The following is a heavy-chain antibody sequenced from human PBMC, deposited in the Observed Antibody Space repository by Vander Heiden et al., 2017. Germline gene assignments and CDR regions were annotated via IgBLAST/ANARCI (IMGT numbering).Heavy chain of an antibody. Sequence: QVQLVESGGGVVQPGWSLPPPCPVPAFPFSAYAMHGVRQAPGKGLQWVAAISYDGNNKYYVDSVRGRFTISRDNSKNTLFLQMNSLRAEDTAVYYCAKDIRDVSGYFDQWGQGALVTVSS. CDR2: ISYDGNNK. J-gene: IGHJ4*02. V-gene: IGHV3-30*18. CDR1: AFPFSAYA. CDR3: AKDIRDVSGYFDQ. D-gene: IGHD3-3*01.